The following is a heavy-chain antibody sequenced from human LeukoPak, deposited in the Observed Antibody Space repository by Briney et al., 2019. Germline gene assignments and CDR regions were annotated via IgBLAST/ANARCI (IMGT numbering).Heavy chain of an antibody. CDR2: INPNSGGT. Sequence: ASVKVSCKASGGTFSSYAISWVRQAPGQGLEWMGWINPNSGGTNYAQKFQGWVTMTRDTSISTAYTELSRLRSDDTAVYYCATEPLYSSGWYYFDYWGQGTLVTVSS. D-gene: IGHD6-19*01. CDR1: GGTFSSYA. V-gene: IGHV1-2*04. J-gene: IGHJ4*02. CDR3: ATEPLYSSGWYYFDY.